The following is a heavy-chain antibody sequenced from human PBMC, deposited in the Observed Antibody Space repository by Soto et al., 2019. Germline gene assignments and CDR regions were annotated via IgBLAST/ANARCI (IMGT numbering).Heavy chain of an antibody. CDR1: GFTFSRYV. Sequence: GGSLRLSCAASGFTFSRYVMNWVRQAPGKGLEWVSTVSGSGESTYYADSVKGRFTISRDNSNNTVFLQVNSLRAEDTAVYYCAKDRDSLTAFEIWGQGTMVTVSS. CDR2: VSGSGEST. CDR3: AKDRDSLTAFEI. D-gene: IGHD3-10*01. J-gene: IGHJ3*02. V-gene: IGHV3-23*01.